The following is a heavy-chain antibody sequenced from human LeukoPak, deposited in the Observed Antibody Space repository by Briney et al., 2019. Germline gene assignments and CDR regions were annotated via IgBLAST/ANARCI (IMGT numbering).Heavy chain of an antibody. CDR3: ARLLWLHSAFDI. CDR2: IYHSGTT. D-gene: IGHD5-24*01. Sequence: SETLSLTCTVSGYSISSGYYWGWIRQPPGKGLEWIGSIYHSGTTYCDPSLKSRVTISVDTSKNQFSLKLSSVTAADTAVYYCARLLWLHSAFDIWGQGTMVTVSS. CDR1: GYSISSGYY. J-gene: IGHJ3*02. V-gene: IGHV4-38-2*02.